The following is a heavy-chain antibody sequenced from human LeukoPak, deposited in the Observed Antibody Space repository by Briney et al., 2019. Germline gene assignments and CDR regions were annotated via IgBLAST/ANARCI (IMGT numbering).Heavy chain of an antibody. Sequence: PGGSLRLSCAASGFTFSSYSMNWVRQAPGKGLEWVSSISSSSSYIYYADSVKGRSTISRDNAKNSLYLQMNSLRAEDTAVYYCATLPAAPGWFDPWGQGTLVTVSS. V-gene: IGHV3-21*01. D-gene: IGHD2-2*01. J-gene: IGHJ5*02. CDR1: GFTFSSYS. CDR2: ISSSSSYI. CDR3: ATLPAAPGWFDP.